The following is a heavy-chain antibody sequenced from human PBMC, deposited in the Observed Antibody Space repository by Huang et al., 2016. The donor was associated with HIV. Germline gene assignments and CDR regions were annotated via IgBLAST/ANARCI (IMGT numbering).Heavy chain of an antibody. CDR3: SRQDEKGYCAGDCSNHYYFGLDV. Sequence: QLQLQESGPGLVKPSETLSLTCTVSGVSISNSRYYWGWIRQPPGKGLESIGSIYYSGSTYYNPALKSRSTMSIDSSKNQFSLELNSVTAADTAVYYCSRQDEKGYCAGDCSNHYYFGLDVWGHGTTVTVS. J-gene: IGHJ6*02. D-gene: IGHD2-21*02. CDR1: GVSISNSRYY. V-gene: IGHV4-39*01. CDR2: IYYSGST.